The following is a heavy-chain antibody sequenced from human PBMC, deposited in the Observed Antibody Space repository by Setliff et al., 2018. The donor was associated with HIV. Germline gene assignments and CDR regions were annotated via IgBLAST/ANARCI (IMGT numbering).Heavy chain of an antibody. J-gene: IGHJ6*02. CDR1: GFTFTTHG. Sequence: HPGGSLRLSCATSGFTFTTHGMHWVRQAPGKGLEWVAFISFDGDERYYSNSVKGRFTISRFNPRNTVHLQMSSMKHEDTAVYFCARDSARIDFWSGENTDYHYGMDVWGQGTKVTVSS. CDR3: ARDSARIDFWSGENTDYHYGMDV. D-gene: IGHD3-3*01. V-gene: IGHV3-30*03. CDR2: ISFDGDER.